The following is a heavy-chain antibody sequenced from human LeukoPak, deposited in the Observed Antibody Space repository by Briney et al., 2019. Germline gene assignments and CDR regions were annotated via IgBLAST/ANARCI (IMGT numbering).Heavy chain of an antibody. V-gene: IGHV1-2*02. D-gene: IGHD4-23*01. CDR3: ARVCIYGGNFGCFDY. CDR1: GYTFTGYY. CDR2: INPNSGGT. J-gene: IGHJ4*02. Sequence: ASVKVSCKASGYTFTGYYMHWVRQAPGQGLEWMGWINPNSGGTNYAQKFQGRVTMTRDTSISTAYMELSRLRSDDTAVYYCARVCIYGGNFGCFDYWGRGTLVTVSS.